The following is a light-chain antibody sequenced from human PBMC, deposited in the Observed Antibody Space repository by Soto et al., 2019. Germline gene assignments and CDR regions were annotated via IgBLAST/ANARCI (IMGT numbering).Light chain of an antibody. CDR1: QTVSSN. V-gene: IGKV3-15*01. CDR3: QHYDSWPLS. Sequence: ENVLTQSPATLSVSPGERATLSCMASQTVSSNLAWYQQKPGQAPRLLIYGVSTRATGIPARFSGSGSGTEFTLTISSLQSEDFAVYYCQHYDSWPLSFGGGTKVDNK. J-gene: IGKJ4*01. CDR2: GVS.